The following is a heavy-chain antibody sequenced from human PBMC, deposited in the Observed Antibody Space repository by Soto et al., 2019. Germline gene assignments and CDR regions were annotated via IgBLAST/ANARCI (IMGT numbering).Heavy chain of an antibody. CDR1: GFPFSSYG. CDR3: AKEDSGTSTLFDY. D-gene: IGHD3-10*01. V-gene: IGHV3-30*18. J-gene: IGHJ4*02. CDR2: ISYDGSNK. Sequence: PGGSLXLSCAASGFPFSSYGMHWVLKAPGKGLEWVAVISYDGSNKYYADSVKGRFTISRDNSKNTLYLQMNSLRAEDTAVYYCAKEDSGTSTLFDYWGQGTLVTVSS.